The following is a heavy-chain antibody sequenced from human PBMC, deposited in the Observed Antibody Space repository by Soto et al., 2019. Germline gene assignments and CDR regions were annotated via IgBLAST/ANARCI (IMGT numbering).Heavy chain of an antibody. CDR3: ARDWLPTTHPYYYYYMDV. V-gene: IGHV5-51*01. D-gene: IGHD4-17*01. CDR2: IYPGDSDT. Sequence: GESLKISCKGSGYSFTSYWIGWVRQMPGKGLEWMGIIYPGDSDTRYSPSFQGQVTISADKSISTAYLQRSSLRAEDTAVYYCARDWLPTTHPYYYYYMDVWGKGTTVTVSS. CDR1: GYSFTSYW. J-gene: IGHJ6*03.